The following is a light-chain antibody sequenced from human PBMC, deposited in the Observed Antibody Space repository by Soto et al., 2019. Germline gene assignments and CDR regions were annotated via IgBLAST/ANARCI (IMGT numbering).Light chain of an antibody. CDR2: VAS. Sequence: EIVLTQSPGTLSLSPGERATLSCRASQSVSSNNLAWYQQKPGQAPRLLIYVASTRATVVPYRFTGSGSGTDFTLTISRLEPEDFAVYYCQQYGSSPFTFGQGNKLDIK. CDR3: QQYGSSPFT. J-gene: IGKJ2*01. CDR1: QSVSSNN. V-gene: IGKV3-20*01.